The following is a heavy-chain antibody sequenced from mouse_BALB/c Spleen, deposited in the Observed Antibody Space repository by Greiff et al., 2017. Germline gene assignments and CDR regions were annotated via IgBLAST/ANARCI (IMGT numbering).Heavy chain of an antibody. Sequence: EVHLVESGGGLVKPGGSLKLSCAASGFTFSSYAMSWVRQTPEKRLEWVATISSGGSYTYYPDSVKGRFTISRDNAKNTLYLQMSSLRSEDTAMYYCAREVVHYYAMDYWGQGTSVTVSS. CDR2: ISSGGSYT. D-gene: IGHD1-1*01. V-gene: IGHV5-9-3*01. J-gene: IGHJ4*01. CDR1: GFTFSSYA. CDR3: AREVVHYYAMDY.